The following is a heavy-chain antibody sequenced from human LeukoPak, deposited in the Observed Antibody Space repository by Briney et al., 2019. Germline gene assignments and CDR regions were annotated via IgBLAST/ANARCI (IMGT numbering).Heavy chain of an antibody. CDR3: ARDAVTTGSGAFYYYYMDV. CDR1: GYTFTSYY. Sequence: ASVKVSCKASGYTFTSYYMHWVRQAPGQGLEWMGIINPSGGSTSYAQKFQGRVTMTRDTSTSTVYMELSSLRSEDTAVYYCARDAVTTGSGAFYYYYMDVWGKGTTVTVSS. CDR2: INPSGGST. D-gene: IGHD4-11*01. V-gene: IGHV1-46*01. J-gene: IGHJ6*03.